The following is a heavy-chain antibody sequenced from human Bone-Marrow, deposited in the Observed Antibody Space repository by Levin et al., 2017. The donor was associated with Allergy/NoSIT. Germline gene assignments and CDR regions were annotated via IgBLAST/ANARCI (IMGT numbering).Heavy chain of an antibody. J-gene: IGHJ4*02. Sequence: SGGSLRLSCAASGFIFSDYAVTWVRQAPGKGLEWVSTISGSGETSYYADFVKGRFTISRDNSRNTLDLQMNNLRVEDTAFYYCAKGREQWLAELDFWGQGTLVSVSS. V-gene: IGHV3-23*01. D-gene: IGHD6-19*01. CDR3: AKGREQWLAELDF. CDR1: GFIFSDYA. CDR2: ISGSGETS.